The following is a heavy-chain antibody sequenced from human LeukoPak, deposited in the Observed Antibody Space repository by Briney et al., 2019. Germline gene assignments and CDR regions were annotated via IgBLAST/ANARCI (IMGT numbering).Heavy chain of an antibody. J-gene: IGHJ4*02. V-gene: IGHV3-7*01. CDR3: ARPRGCGSARCNDFDS. CDR1: GFDFSGFS. CDR2: MEEYGSYI. Sequence: GGSLRLSCVVSGFDFSGFSMSWVRQAPGKGLEWVAIMEEYGSYIFYVDSVKGRFIISRDNARNSLYLQMNNLRAEDTAVYYCARPRGCGSARCNDFDSWGQGTLVTVSS. D-gene: IGHD2-2*01.